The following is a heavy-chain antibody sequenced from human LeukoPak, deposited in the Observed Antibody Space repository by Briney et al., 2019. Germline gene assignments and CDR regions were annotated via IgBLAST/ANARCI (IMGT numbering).Heavy chain of an antibody. D-gene: IGHD6-13*01. J-gene: IGHJ4*02. CDR1: GGSISSYY. CDR2: IYYSGST. Sequence: SETLSLTCTVSGGSISSYYWSWIRQPPGKGLEWIGYIYYSGSTNYNPSLKSRVTISVDTSKNQFSLKLSSVTAADTAVYYCARGPEAAAGRRVYFDYWGQGTLVTVSS. V-gene: IGHV4-59*01. CDR3: ARGPEAAAGRRVYFDY.